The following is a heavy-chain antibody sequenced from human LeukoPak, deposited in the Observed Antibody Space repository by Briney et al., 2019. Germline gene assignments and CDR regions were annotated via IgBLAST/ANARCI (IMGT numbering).Heavy chain of an antibody. Sequence: GGSLRLSCAASGFTFSSYSMNWVRQAPGKGLEWVSSISSSSSYIYYADSVKGRFTISRDNAKNPLYLQMNSLRAEDTAVYYCARAMHCSGGSCLYGMDVWGQGTTVTVSS. CDR2: ISSSSSYI. CDR3: ARAMHCSGGSCLYGMDV. CDR1: GFTFSSYS. D-gene: IGHD2-15*01. J-gene: IGHJ6*02. V-gene: IGHV3-21*01.